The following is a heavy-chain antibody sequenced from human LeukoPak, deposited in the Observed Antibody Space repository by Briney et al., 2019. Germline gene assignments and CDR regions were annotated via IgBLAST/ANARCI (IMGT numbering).Heavy chain of an antibody. Sequence: SETLSLTCAVYGGSFSGYYWSWIRQPPGKGLEWIGEINHSGSTNYNPSLKSRVTISVDTSKNQFSLKLSSVTAADTAVYYCAILPGIAVAGTDYYYYYGMDVWGQGTTVTVSS. J-gene: IGHJ6*02. CDR1: GGSFSGYY. CDR3: AILPGIAVAGTDYYYYYGMDV. CDR2: INHSGST. D-gene: IGHD6-19*01. V-gene: IGHV4-34*01.